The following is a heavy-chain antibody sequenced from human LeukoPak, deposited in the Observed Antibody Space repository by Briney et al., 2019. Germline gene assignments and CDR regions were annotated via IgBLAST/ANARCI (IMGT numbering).Heavy chain of an antibody. D-gene: IGHD7-27*01. CDR2: IYYSGGT. Sequence: SETLSLTRSVSGGSISSSNYYWGWIRQPPGKGLEWIGTIYYSGGTFYNPSLKSRVTISIDTSKNQFSLNLSSVTAADTAVYYCAGVHLGMGFYFDYWGQGTLVTASS. J-gene: IGHJ4*02. CDR1: GGSISSSNYY. V-gene: IGHV4-39*07. CDR3: AGVHLGMGFYFDY.